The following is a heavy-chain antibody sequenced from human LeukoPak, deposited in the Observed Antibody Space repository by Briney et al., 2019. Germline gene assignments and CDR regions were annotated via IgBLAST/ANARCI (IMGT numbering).Heavy chain of an antibody. CDR3: AASVWFGELIDSP. J-gene: IGHJ5*02. CDR1: GVSINSYY. CDR2: IYYSGST. V-gene: IGHV4-59*08. Sequence: PSETLSLTCTVSGVSINSYYWSWIRQPPGKGLEWIGYIYYSGSTNYNPSLKSRVTISVDTSKNQFSLRLSSVTAADTAVYYCAASVWFGELIDSPWGQGTLVTVSS. D-gene: IGHD3-10*01.